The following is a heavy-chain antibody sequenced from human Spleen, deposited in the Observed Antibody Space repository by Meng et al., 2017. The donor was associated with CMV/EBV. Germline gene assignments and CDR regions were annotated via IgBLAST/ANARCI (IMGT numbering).Heavy chain of an antibody. J-gene: IGHJ4*02. D-gene: IGHD4-17*01. CDR2: ISSSSSYI. CDR3: AKAPTTVTPFDY. CDR1: GFTFSSYS. V-gene: IGHV3-21*01. Sequence: EVQLVESGGGLVKPGGSLRLSCAASGFTFSSYSMNWVRQAPGKGLEWVSSISSSSSYIYYADSVKGRFTISRDNSKNTLYLQMNSLRAEDTAVYYCAKAPTTVTPFDYWGQGTLVTVSS.